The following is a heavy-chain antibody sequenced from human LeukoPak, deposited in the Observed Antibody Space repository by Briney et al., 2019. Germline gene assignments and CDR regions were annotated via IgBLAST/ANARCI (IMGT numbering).Heavy chain of an antibody. D-gene: IGHD3-10*01. Sequence: GGSLRLSCAASGFTFDDYAMHWVRQAPGKGLEWVSGISWNSGSIGYADSVKGRFTISRDNAKNSLYLQMNSLRAEDTALYYCAKGMVRGVIILNWFDPWGQGTLVTVSS. CDR3: AKGMVRGVIILNWFDP. CDR2: ISWNSGSI. CDR1: GFTFDDYA. V-gene: IGHV3-9*01. J-gene: IGHJ5*02.